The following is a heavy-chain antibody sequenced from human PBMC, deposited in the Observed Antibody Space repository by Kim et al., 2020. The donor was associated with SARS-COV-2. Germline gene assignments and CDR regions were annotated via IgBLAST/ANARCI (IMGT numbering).Heavy chain of an antibody. CDR1: GYSFTSYW. J-gene: IGHJ6*02. D-gene: IGHD5-18*01. CDR3: ASRGYSYGYYYYYGMDV. CDR2: IDPSASYT. Sequence: GESLKISCKGSGYSFTSYWISWVRQMPGKGLEWMGRIDPSASYTNYSPSFQGHVTISADKSISTAYLQWSSLKASDTAMYYCASRGYSYGYYYYYGMDVWGQGTTVTVSS. V-gene: IGHV5-10-1*01.